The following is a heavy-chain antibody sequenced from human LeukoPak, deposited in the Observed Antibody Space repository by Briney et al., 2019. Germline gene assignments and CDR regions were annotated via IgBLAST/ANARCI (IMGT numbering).Heavy chain of an antibody. Sequence: PSETLFLTCTVSGGSISSRSCCWGWIRQPPGKGLEWIGTIYYSGSTYYNPSLKSRVTISVDTSKNQFSLRLSSVTAADTAVYYCARQVYSGTHYFDYWGQGTLVTVSS. CDR2: IYYSGST. V-gene: IGHV4-39*01. CDR1: GGSISSRSCC. J-gene: IGHJ4*02. D-gene: IGHD1-26*01. CDR3: ARQVYSGTHYFDY.